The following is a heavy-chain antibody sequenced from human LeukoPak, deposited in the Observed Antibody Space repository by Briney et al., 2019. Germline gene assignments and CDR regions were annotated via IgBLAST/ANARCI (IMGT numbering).Heavy chain of an antibody. V-gene: IGHV3-30*01. Sequence: GGSLRLSCAASGFTFSEYSMHWVRQAPGKGLEWVAVISYDGSNKYYADSVQGRFTLSRDNSNNILYLQMNSLRAEDMAVYYCARDPGNKQLGPFDYWGQGTLVTVSS. CDR2: ISYDGSNK. CDR1: GFTFSEYS. CDR3: ARDPGNKQLGPFDY. J-gene: IGHJ4*02. D-gene: IGHD3-10*01.